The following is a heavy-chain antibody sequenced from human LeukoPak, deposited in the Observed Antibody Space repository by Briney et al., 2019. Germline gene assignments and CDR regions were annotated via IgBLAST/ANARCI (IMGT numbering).Heavy chain of an antibody. CDR3: AKDHNLGYCSGGSCYYFDY. V-gene: IGHV3-30*02. Sequence: AGGSLRLSCAASGFTFSSYGMHWVRQAPGKGLEWVAFILYDGSNKYYADSVKGRFTISRDNSKNTLYLQMNSLRAEDTAVYYCAKDHNLGYCSGGSCYYFDYWGQGSLVTVSS. CDR2: ILYDGSNK. J-gene: IGHJ4*02. CDR1: GFTFSSYG. D-gene: IGHD2-15*01.